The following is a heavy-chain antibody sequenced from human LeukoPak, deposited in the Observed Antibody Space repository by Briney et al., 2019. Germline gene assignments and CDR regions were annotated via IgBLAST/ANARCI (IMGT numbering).Heavy chain of an antibody. V-gene: IGHV1-18*01. D-gene: IGHD3-3*01. CDR2: ISAYNGNT. Sequence: ASVRVSCKASGYTFTSYDINWVRQAPGQGLEWMGWISAYNGNTNYAQKFQGRVTITADESTSTAYMELSSLRSEDTAVYYCASLLRSSGYWGQGTLVTVSS. CDR3: ASLLRSSGY. CDR1: GYTFTSYD. J-gene: IGHJ4*02.